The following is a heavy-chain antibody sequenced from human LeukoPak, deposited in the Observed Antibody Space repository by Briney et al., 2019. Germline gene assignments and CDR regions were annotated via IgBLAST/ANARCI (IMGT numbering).Heavy chain of an antibody. CDR2: ISSSGSTI. D-gene: IGHD2-15*01. CDR3: ARDKGSVVSPEYGMDV. Sequence: GGPLRLSCAASGFTFSDYYMSWIRQAPGKGLEWVSYISSSGSTIYYADSVKGRFTISRDNAKNSLYLQMNSLRAEDTAVYYCARDKGSVVSPEYGMDVWGQGTTVTVSS. J-gene: IGHJ6*02. V-gene: IGHV3-11*01. CDR1: GFTFSDYY.